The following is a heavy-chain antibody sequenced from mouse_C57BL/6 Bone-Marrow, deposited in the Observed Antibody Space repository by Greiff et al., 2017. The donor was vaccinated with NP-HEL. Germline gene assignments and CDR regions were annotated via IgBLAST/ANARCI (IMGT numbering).Heavy chain of an antibody. D-gene: IGHD3-2*02. CDR2: IYPGDGDT. V-gene: IGHV1-82*01. J-gene: IGHJ3*01. Sequence: VQLVESGPELVKPGASVKISCKASGYAFSSSWMNWVKQRPGKGLEWIGRIYPGDGDTNYNGKFKGKATLTADKSSSTAYMQLSSLTSEDSAVYFCARETAQATAYWGQGTLVTVSA. CDR1: GYAFSSSW. CDR3: ARETAQATAY.